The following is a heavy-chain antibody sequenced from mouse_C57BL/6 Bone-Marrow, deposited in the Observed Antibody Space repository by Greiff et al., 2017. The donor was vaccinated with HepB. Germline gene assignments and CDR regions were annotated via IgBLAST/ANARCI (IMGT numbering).Heavy chain of an antibody. J-gene: IGHJ4*01. V-gene: IGHV5-9-1*02. CDR3: TRDSNYDFFYAMDY. CDR1: GFTFSSYA. CDR2: ISSGGDYI. Sequence: EVQGVESGEGLVKPGGSLKLSCAASGFTFSSYAMSWVRQTPEKRLEWVAYISSGGDYIYYADTVKGRFTISRDNARNTLYLQMSSLKSEDTAMYYCTRDSNYDFFYAMDYWGQGTSVTVSS. D-gene: IGHD2-5*01.